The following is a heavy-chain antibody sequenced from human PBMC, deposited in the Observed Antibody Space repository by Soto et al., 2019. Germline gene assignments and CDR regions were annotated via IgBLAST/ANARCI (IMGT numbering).Heavy chain of an antibody. D-gene: IGHD3-9*01. CDR3: ARERTYFGDY. CDR1: GYTFTGYY. CDR2: MNPNSGNT. J-gene: IGHJ4*02. Sequence: GASVKVSCKASGYTFTGYYMHWVRQATGQGLEWMGWMNPNSGNTGYAQTFQGRVTMTRNTSISTAYMELSSLRSEDTAVYYCARERTYFGDYWGQGTLVTVSS. V-gene: IGHV1-8*02.